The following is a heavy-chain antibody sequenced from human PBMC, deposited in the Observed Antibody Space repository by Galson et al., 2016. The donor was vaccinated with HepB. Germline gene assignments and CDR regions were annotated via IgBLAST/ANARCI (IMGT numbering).Heavy chain of an antibody. Sequence: SLRLSCAASGFSFSYTGMHWVRQAPGKGLEWVAVISYDGSNQYYADSVSGRFTISRDNSKNTLYLQMNSLRVEDTVMYYCTKGNNHYYYGVEVWGQGTTVTVSS. CDR1: GFSFSYTG. V-gene: IGHV3-30*18. CDR2: ISYDGSNQ. D-gene: IGHD2/OR15-2a*01. J-gene: IGHJ6*02. CDR3: TKGNNHYYYGVEV.